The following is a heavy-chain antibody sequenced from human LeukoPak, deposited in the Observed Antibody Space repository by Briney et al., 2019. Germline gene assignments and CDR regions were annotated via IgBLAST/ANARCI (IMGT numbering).Heavy chain of an antibody. Sequence: SVKVSCKASGYTFTSYAISWVRQAPGQGLEWMGEIIPIFGTANYAQKFQGRVTITADESTSTAYMELSSLRSEDTAVYYCARDSTPYIVGATDYWGQGTLVTVSS. CDR3: ARDSTPYIVGATDY. CDR2: IIPIFGTA. J-gene: IGHJ4*02. D-gene: IGHD1-26*01. V-gene: IGHV1-69*13. CDR1: GYTFTSYA.